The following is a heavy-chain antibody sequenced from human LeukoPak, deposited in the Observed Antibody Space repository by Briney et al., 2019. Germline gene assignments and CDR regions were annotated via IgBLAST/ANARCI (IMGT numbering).Heavy chain of an antibody. CDR3: ARGDGYFDWYGQFDP. J-gene: IGHJ5*02. CDR2: ISSSSSYI. Sequence: GGSLRLSCAASGFTFSSYSMNWVRQAPGTGLEWVSSISSSSSYIYYADSVKGRFTISRDNAKNSLYLHMNSLRAEDTAVYYCARGDGYFDWYGQFDPWGQGTLVTVSS. CDR1: GFTFSSYS. V-gene: IGHV3-21*01. D-gene: IGHD3-9*01.